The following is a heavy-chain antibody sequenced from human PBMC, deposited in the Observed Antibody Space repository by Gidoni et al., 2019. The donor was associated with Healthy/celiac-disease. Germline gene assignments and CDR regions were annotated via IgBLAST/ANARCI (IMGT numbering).Heavy chain of an antibody. CDR1: GFTFSNAW. CDR2: IKSKTDGGTT. Sequence: EVQLVESGGGLVKPGGSLRLSCAASGFTFSNAWMSWVRQAPGKGLEWVGRIKSKTDGGTTDYAAPVKGRFTISRDDSKNTLYLQMNSLKTEDTAVYYCTVSGRITIFGVVITAEYFQHWGQGTLVTVSS. CDR3: TVSGRITIFGVVITAEYFQH. V-gene: IGHV3-15*01. D-gene: IGHD3-3*01. J-gene: IGHJ1*01.